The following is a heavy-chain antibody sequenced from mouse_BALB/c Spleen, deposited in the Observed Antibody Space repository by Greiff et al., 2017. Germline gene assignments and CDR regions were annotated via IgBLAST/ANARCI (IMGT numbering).Heavy chain of an antibody. Sequence: EVKVEESGGGLVQPGGSMKLSCVASGFTFSNYWMNWVRQSPEKGLEWVAEIRLKSNNYATHYAESVKGRFTISRDDSKSSVYLQMNNLRAEDTGIYYCTRRDWVFDYWGQGTTLTVSS. V-gene: IGHV6-6*02. J-gene: IGHJ2*01. D-gene: IGHD4-1*01. CDR1: GFTFSNYW. CDR3: TRRDWVFDY. CDR2: IRLKSNNYAT.